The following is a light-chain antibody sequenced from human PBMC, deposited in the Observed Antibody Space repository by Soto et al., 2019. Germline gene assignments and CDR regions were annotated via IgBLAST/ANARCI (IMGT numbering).Light chain of an antibody. V-gene: IGLV1-40*01. J-gene: IGLJ2*01. Sequence: QSVLTQPPSVSGAPGQRVTISCTGSSSNIGAGYEAHWYQQLPGTAPKLLIYANSERPSGVPDRFSGSTSGTSASLAITGLQAEDEADYYCQSYDSSLRGSLFGGGTKLTVL. CDR3: QSYDSSLRGSL. CDR1: SSNIGAGYE. CDR2: ANS.